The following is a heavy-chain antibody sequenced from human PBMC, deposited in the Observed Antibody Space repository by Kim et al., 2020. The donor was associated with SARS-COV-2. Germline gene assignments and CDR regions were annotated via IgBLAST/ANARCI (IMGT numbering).Heavy chain of an antibody. CDR1: GGSTSSYY. CDR3: ARDSLGDYDILTGYVHDA. J-gene: IGHJ3*01. Sequence: SETLSLTCTVSGGSTSSYYWSWIRQPPGKGLEWIGYIYYSGSTNYNPSLKSRVTISVDTSKNQFSLKLSSVTAADTAVYYCARDSLGDYDILTGYVHDA. CDR2: IYYSGST. D-gene: IGHD3-9*01. V-gene: IGHV4-59*01.